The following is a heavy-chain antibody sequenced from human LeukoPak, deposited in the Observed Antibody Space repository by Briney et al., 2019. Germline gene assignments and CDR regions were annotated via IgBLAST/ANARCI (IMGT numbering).Heavy chain of an antibody. CDR3: AGQLWFGELFFDY. CDR1: GGSISSYY. Sequence: SETLSLTCTVSGGSISSYYWSWIRQPPGKGLEWIGYIYYSGSTNYNPSLKSRVTISVDTSKNQFSLKLSSVTAADTAVYYCAGQLWFGELFFDYWGQGTLVTASS. CDR2: IYYSGST. J-gene: IGHJ4*02. V-gene: IGHV4-59*01. D-gene: IGHD3-10*01.